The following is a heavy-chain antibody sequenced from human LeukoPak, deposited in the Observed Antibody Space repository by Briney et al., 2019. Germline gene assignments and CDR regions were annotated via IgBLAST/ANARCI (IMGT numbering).Heavy chain of an antibody. CDR2: IYYSGAT. CDR1: GGSISSYY. D-gene: IGHD3-22*01. V-gene: IGHV4-59*12. Sequence: SETLSLTCTVSGGSISSYYWSWIRQPPGKGLEWIGYIYYSGATNYNPSLKSRVTISVDTSKNQFSLKLSSVTAADTAVYYCARGPYYYDSSGYREEYYYGMDVWGQGTTVTVSS. J-gene: IGHJ6*02. CDR3: ARGPYYYDSSGYREEYYYGMDV.